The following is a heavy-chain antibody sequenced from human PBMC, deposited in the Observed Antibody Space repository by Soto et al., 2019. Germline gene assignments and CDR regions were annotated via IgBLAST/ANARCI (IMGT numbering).Heavy chain of an antibody. V-gene: IGHV1-69*13. J-gene: IGHJ6*02. CDR1: GYTFSSYA. Sequence: SVKVSCKASGYTFSSYAISWVRQAPGQGLEWMGGIIPSFGTANYAQKVHGRATITADESTSTAYMELSSLRAEDTAVYYCVRDIKAYTRYYYYAGIDGWGPGNTGTVSS. D-gene: IGHD1-1*01. CDR2: IIPSFGTA. CDR3: VRDIKAYTRYYYYAGIDG.